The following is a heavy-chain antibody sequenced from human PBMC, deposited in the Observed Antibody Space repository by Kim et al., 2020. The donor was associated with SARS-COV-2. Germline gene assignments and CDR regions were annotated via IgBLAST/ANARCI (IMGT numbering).Heavy chain of an antibody. V-gene: IGHV3-66*01. CDR3: ARGPPFMTTVTDYC. Sequence: GGSLRLSCAASGFTVSNNSMSWVRQAPGKGLEWVSIIYRDGNTHSADSVKGRFTLSRDNSKNTLYLQMNSLRAEDTAVYYCARGPPFMTTVTDYCWGQGTLVTVSS. CDR1: GFTVSNNS. D-gene: IGHD4-17*01. CDR2: IYRDGNT. J-gene: IGHJ4*02.